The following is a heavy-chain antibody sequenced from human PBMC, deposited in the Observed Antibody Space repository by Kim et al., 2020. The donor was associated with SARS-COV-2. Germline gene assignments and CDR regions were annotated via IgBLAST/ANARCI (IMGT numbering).Heavy chain of an antibody. CDR1: GFTFSCCA. CDR2: VNNGGDIT. J-gene: IGHJ4*02. V-gene: IGHV3-23*01. Sequence: GGSLRLSCAASGFTFSCCAVSWVRQAPGKGLEWVATVNNGGDITNYGDSVKGRFTISRDNSKSTLYLQMNSLSAEDTATYYCAKLAGIHTWYFDSWGLGTLVTVSS. D-gene: IGHD3-16*01. CDR3: AKLAGIHTWYFDS.